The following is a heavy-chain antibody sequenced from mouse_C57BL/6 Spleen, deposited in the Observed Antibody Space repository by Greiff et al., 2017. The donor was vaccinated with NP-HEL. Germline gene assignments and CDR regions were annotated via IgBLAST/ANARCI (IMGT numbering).Heavy chain of an antibody. Sequence: VQLQQPGAELVRPGSSVKLSCKASGYTFTSYWMHWVKQRPIQGLEWIGNIDPSDSETHYNQKFKDKATLTVDKSSSTAYMQLSSLTSEDSAVYYCAREAIGNYDYWGQGTTLTVSS. CDR1: GYTFTSYW. CDR3: AREAIGNYDY. D-gene: IGHD2-1*01. V-gene: IGHV1-52*01. J-gene: IGHJ2*01. CDR2: IDPSDSET.